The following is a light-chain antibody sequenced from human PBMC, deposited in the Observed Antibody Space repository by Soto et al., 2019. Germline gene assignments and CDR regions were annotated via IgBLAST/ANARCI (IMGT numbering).Light chain of an antibody. CDR3: QQYYSYPPT. Sequence: IQLTQSPSTLSASLGYRVTINCRASPSISSWLAWYQQKPGKAPKLLIYKASTLESGVPSRFSGSGSGTDFTLTISCLQSEDFATYYCQQYYSYPPTFGGGTKVDNK. CDR2: KAS. J-gene: IGKJ4*01. CDR1: PSISSW. V-gene: IGKV1-5*03.